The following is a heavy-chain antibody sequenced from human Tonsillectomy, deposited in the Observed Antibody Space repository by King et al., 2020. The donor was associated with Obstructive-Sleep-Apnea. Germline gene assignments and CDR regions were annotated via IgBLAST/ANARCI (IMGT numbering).Heavy chain of an antibody. CDR1: GDSISSGSNY. V-gene: IGHV4-39*01. CDR2: ISYSGDT. Sequence: LQLQESGPGLVKPSETLSLTCTVSGDSISSGSNYWGWIRRPPGKGLEWIGAISYSGDTYYNPSLKSRVTISADTSRNQFFLQLTSATAADTAVYFCAKHPGDWGQGTVVTVSS. CDR3: AKHPGD. J-gene: IGHJ4*02. D-gene: IGHD1-26*01.